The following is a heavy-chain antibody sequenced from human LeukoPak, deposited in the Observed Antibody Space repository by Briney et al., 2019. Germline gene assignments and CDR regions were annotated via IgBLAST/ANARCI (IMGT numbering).Heavy chain of an antibody. CDR3: ARDSQLGLYYFDY. CDR1: GYTFTSYA. Sequence: GASVKVSCKASGYTFTSYAMHWVRQAPGQRLEWMGWINAGNGNTKYSQKFQGRVTITRDTSASTAYMELSSLRSEDTAVYYCARDSQLGLYYFDYWGQGTLVTVSS. J-gene: IGHJ4*02. V-gene: IGHV1-3*01. CDR2: INAGNGNT. D-gene: IGHD7-27*01.